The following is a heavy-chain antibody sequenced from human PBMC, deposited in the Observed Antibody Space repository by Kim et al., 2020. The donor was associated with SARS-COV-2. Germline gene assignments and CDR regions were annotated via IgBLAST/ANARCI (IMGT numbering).Heavy chain of an antibody. D-gene: IGHD4-17*01. CDR3: DSATVTGGF. Sequence: GGSLRLSCAASGFTFNNYGMHWVRQAPGKGLEWVAVISYDGSIKYYADSVKGRFTISRDNSKNTLYLQMNSLRVEDTAVYYCDSATVTGGFWGQGTLVTVSS. CDR1: GFTFNNYG. V-gene: IGHV3-30*03. J-gene: IGHJ4*02. CDR2: ISYDGSIK.